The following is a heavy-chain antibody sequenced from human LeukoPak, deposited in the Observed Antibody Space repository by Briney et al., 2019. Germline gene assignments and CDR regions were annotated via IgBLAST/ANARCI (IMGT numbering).Heavy chain of an antibody. CDR1: GYIFTNYG. V-gene: IGHV1-18*01. Sequence: ASVTVSCKASGYIFTNYGLSWVRQAPGQGLEWMGWISAYNGNTNFAPKLQGRLTMTTDTSTTTAYMELRSLRSDDTAVYYCTRTNYFDSRGYSTDAFDIWGQGTMVTVSS. D-gene: IGHD3-22*01. CDR3: TRTNYFDSRGYSTDAFDI. J-gene: IGHJ3*02. CDR2: ISAYNGNT.